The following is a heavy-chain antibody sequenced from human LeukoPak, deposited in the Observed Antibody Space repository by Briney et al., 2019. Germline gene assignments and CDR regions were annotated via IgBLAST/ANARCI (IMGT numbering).Heavy chain of an antibody. CDR2: ISRSASSI. Sequence: GGSLRLSCASSGFTFSTYSMSWVRQAPGKGLEWVSYISRSASSIYYADSVKGRFTTSRDNAKNSLYLQMNSLRAEDTAIHFCARNDYGDYGIDYWGQGTLVTVSS. V-gene: IGHV3-21*01. CDR1: GFTFSTYS. D-gene: IGHD4-17*01. CDR3: ARNDYGDYGIDY. J-gene: IGHJ4*02.